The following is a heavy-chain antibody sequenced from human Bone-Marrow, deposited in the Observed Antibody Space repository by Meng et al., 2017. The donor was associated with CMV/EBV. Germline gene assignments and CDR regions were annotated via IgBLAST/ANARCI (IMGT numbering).Heavy chain of an antibody. J-gene: IGHJ4*02. Sequence: GESLKISCAASGFTFSSYGMHWVRQAPGKGLEWVAFIRYDGSNKYYADSVKGRFTISRDNSKNTLYLQMNSLRAEDTAVYYCAKVQAYSSSCGLFDYWGQGTLVTVSS. CDR2: IRYDGSNK. CDR1: GFTFSSYG. V-gene: IGHV3-30*02. CDR3: AKVQAYSSSCGLFDY. D-gene: IGHD6-6*01.